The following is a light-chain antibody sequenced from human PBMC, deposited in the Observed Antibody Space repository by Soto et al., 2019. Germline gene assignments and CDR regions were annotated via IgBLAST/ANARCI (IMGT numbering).Light chain of an antibody. CDR2: AAS. CDR1: QGISNY. V-gene: IGKV1-27*01. CDR3: QKYNSAR. Sequence: TKMPQYKPSLFHSVEARVTTTCRASQGISNYLAWYQQKPGKVPKLLIYAASTLQSGVPSRFSGSGSGTDFTLTISSLQPEDVATYYCQKYNSARFGPGTKVD. J-gene: IGKJ3*01.